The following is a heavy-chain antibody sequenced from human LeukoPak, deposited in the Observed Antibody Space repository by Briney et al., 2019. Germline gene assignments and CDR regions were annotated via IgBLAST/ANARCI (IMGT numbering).Heavy chain of an antibody. J-gene: IGHJ5*01. CDR3: ARGRAPRTWFDS. V-gene: IGHV1-2*02. CDR1: GYPFTSTAFF. Sequence: ASVKVSCKGAGYPFTSTAFFMHWVRQAPGRGLEWMAWVNPSSGGTNWAQKFQGRVTMTRDAPLSTAYMELSGLTSAGTAVYYCARGRAPRTWFDSWGQGTLVTVSS. CDR2: VNPSSGGT.